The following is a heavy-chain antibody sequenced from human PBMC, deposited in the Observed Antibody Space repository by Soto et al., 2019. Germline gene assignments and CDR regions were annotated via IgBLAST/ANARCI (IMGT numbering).Heavy chain of an antibody. D-gene: IGHD1-26*01. V-gene: IGHV3-9*01. J-gene: IGHJ6*03. CDR3: AKEEAGRAQGSYYYYYYMEV. Sequence: SLRVSCPSSEFTFDDYAMDWVLHYPCKFLGFVSGISWNSGSIGYADSVKGRFTISRDNAKNSLYLQMNSLRAEDTALYYCAKEEAGRAQGSYYYYYYMEVWGKGTTVTVSS. CDR2: ISWNSGSI. CDR1: EFTFDDYA.